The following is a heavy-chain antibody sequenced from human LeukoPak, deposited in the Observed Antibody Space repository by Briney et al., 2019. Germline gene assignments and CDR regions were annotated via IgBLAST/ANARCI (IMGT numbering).Heavy chain of an antibody. V-gene: IGHV1-69*04. CDR1: GGTFSSYA. J-gene: IGHJ6*02. CDR3: ARRGENVVVPAADYYYYGMDV. CDR2: IIPILGIA. D-gene: IGHD2-2*01. Sequence: GASVKVSCKASGGTFSSYAISWVRQAPGQGLEWMGRIIPILGIANYAQKFQGRVTITADKSTSTAYMELSSLRSEDTAVYYCARRGENVVVPAADYYYYGMDVRGQGTTVTVSS.